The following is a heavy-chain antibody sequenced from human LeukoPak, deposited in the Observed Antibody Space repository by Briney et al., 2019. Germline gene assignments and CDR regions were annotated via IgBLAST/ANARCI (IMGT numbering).Heavy chain of an antibody. J-gene: IGHJ4*02. Sequence: PGGSLRLSCAASGFPFSSYAMTWVRLSPGKGLEWVSSIRPGADKTYYADSVRGRFTLSRDNSKNMVYLQMNGLRAGDTALYYCAQDWSNDDSGTDFWGQGTLVTVSS. CDR2: IRPGADKT. CDR1: GFPFSSYA. V-gene: IGHV3-23*01. D-gene: IGHD1-26*01. CDR3: AQDWSNDDSGTDF.